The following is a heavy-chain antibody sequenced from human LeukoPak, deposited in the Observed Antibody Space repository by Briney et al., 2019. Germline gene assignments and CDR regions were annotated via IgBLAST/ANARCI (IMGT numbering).Heavy chain of an antibody. D-gene: IGHD5-12*01. V-gene: IGHV1-46*01. CDR3: ARHSYSGSDPFDY. CDR1: GYTFTSFY. J-gene: IGHJ4*02. CDR2: INPIGYST. Sequence: ASVKVSCKASGYTFTSFYMHWVRQAPGQGLEWMGVINPIGYSTTYAQKFQGRVTMTKDTSTSTVYMELSSLRSEDTAVYYCARHSYSGSDPFDYWGQGTLVTVFS.